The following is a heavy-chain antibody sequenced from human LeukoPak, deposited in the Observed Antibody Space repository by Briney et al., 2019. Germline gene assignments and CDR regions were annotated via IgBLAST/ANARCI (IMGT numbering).Heavy chain of an antibody. J-gene: IGHJ4*02. CDR1: GFTFSSYA. CDR2: ISGSGGST. V-gene: IGHV3-23*01. CDR3: ARGPDQRGITIFGVVISD. D-gene: IGHD3-3*01. Sequence: GGSLRLSCAASGFTFSSYAMSWVRQAPGKGLEWVSAISGSGGSTYYADSVKGRFTISRDNSKNTLYLQMNSLRAEDTAVYYCARGPDQRGITIFGVVISDWGQGTLVTVSS.